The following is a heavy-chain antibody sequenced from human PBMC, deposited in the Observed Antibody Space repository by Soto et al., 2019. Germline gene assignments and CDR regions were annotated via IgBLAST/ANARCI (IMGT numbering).Heavy chain of an antibody. Sequence: QVQLRESGPGLVKPSQTLSLTCTVSGDSISSGTYYWSWIRQHPGKGLEWIGYIYYSGNTYYNPSLKSRLTISVDRSKNQSSLRLSSVSAAATAVYYGARARGGIYGECYFDYWGQGTLVTVSS. CDR2: IYYSGNT. D-gene: IGHD1-26*01. CDR1: GDSISSGTYY. J-gene: IGHJ4*02. V-gene: IGHV4-31*03. CDR3: ARARGGIYGECYFDY.